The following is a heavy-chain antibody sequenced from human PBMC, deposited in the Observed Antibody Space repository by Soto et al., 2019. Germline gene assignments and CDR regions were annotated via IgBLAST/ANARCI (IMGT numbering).Heavy chain of an antibody. Sequence: WSRNSKPPGKGLEWIGSIYYSGSTYYNPSLKSRVTISVDTPKNQFSLKLSSVTAADTAVYYCARHARMKSNYYFDYWGQGTLVTVSS. J-gene: IGHJ4*02. V-gene: IGHV4-39*01. CDR3: ARHARMKSNYYFDY. CDR2: IYYSGST. D-gene: IGHD4-4*01.